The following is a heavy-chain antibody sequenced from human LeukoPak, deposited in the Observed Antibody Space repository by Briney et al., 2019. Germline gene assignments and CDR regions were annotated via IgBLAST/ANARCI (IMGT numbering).Heavy chain of an antibody. V-gene: IGHV4-34*01. CDR2: INHSGST. D-gene: IGHD2-2*02. CDR3: ARGVYCSSTSCYTPQGNRPYYFDY. J-gene: IGHJ4*02. CDR1: GGSFSGYY. Sequence: SETLSLTCAVYGGSFSGYYWSWIRQPPGKGLEWIGEINHSGSTHYNPSLKSRVTISVDTSKNQFSLKLSSVTAADTAVYYCARGVYCSSTSCYTPQGNRPYYFDYWGQGTLVTVSS.